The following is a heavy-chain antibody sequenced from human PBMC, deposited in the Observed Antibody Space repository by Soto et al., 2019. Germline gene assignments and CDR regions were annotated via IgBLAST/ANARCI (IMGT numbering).Heavy chain of an antibody. CDR3: ARGDGWFGELGAFDI. V-gene: IGHV4-4*02. D-gene: IGHD3-10*01. Sequence: ASETLSLTCAVSGGSISSSNWWSWVRQPPGKGLEWIGEIYHSGSTNYNPSLKSRVTISVDKSKNQFSLKLSSVTAADTAVYYCARGDGWFGELGAFDIWGQGTMVTVSS. J-gene: IGHJ3*02. CDR2: IYHSGST. CDR1: GGSISSSNW.